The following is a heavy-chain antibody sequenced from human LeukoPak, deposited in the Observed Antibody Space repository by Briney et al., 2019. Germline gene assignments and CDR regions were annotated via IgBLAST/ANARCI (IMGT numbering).Heavy chain of an antibody. CDR3: ASLIEYSSSRVRTDDAFDI. CDR1: SYTFTSYG. D-gene: IGHD6-6*01. CDR2: NSAYNDNT. Sequence: GASVKLSCKASSYTFTSYGISWVRQAPGQGLEWMGWNSAYNDNTNYAQKLQGRVTMTTDTSTSTAYMELRSLRSDDTAVYYCASLIEYSSSRVRTDDAFDIWGQGTMVTVSS. V-gene: IGHV1-18*01. J-gene: IGHJ3*02.